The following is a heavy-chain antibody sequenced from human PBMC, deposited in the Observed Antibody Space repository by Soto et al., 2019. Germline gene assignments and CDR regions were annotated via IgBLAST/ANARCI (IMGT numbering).Heavy chain of an antibody. CDR1: GGSISSSSYY. Sequence: SETLSLTCTVSGGSISSSSYYWGWIRQPPGKGLEWIGSIYYSGSTYYNPSLRSRVTISVDTSKNQFSLKLSSVTATDTAVYYCARQGSSWDRYYFDYWGQGTLVTVSS. J-gene: IGHJ4*02. CDR3: ARQGSSWDRYYFDY. D-gene: IGHD6-6*01. V-gene: IGHV4-39*01. CDR2: IYYSGST.